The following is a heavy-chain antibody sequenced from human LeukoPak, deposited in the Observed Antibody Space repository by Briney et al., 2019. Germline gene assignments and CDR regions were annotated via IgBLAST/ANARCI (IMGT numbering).Heavy chain of an antibody. V-gene: IGHV4-34*01. CDR1: GGSFSGYY. CDR3: ARTYYGDNWFDP. J-gene: IGHJ5*02. Sequence: SETLSLTCAVYGGSFSGYYWSWIRQPPGKGLEWIGEINHSGSTNYNPSLKSRVTISVDTSKNQFSLQLSSVTAADTAVYYCARTYYGDNWFDPWGQGTLVTVSS. D-gene: IGHD3-10*01. CDR2: INHSGST.